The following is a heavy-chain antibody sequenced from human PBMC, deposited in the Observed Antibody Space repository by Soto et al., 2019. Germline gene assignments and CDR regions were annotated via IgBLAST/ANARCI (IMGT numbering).Heavy chain of an antibody. D-gene: IGHD2-15*01. CDR3: AKDHCSGGSCYDYYYYMDV. CDR2: IYYSGST. J-gene: IGHJ6*03. V-gene: IGHV4-59*01. Sequence: SETLSLTCTVSGGSISSYYWSWIRQPPGKGLEWIGYIYYSGSTNYNPSLKSRVTISVDTSKNQFSLKLSSVTAEDTAVYYCAKDHCSGGSCYDYYYYMDVWGKGTTVTVSS. CDR1: GGSISSYY.